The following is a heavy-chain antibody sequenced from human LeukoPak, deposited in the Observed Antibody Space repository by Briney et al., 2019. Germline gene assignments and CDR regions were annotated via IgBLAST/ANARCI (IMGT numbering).Heavy chain of an antibody. J-gene: IGHJ4*02. Sequence: GGSLSLSCAASGFTFRSYAMHWVRQAPGKGLEWVAVISDDGSRQHYADFLEGRFTITRDNSKNTVSLQMSSLTSEDTAVYFCAREQPGDGWSGFDYWGQGTLVTVSS. CDR2: ISDDGSRQ. CDR3: AREQPGDGWSGFDY. V-gene: IGHV3-30*15. CDR1: GFTFRSYA. D-gene: IGHD6-19*01.